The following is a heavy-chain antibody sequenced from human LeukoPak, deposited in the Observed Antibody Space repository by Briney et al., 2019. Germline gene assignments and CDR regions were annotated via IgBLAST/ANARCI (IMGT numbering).Heavy chain of an antibody. J-gene: IGHJ5*02. CDR1: GFTFSSYW. CDR3: ARAPNRDSKNQFDP. Sequence: GGSQRLSCAASGFTFSSYWMHWVRQAPGKGLVWVSRIDSDGSATKYADSVKGRFTISRDNAKNTLYLQMNSLRAEDTAVYYCARAPNRDSKNQFDPWGQGTLVTVSS. CDR2: IDSDGSAT. V-gene: IGHV3-74*03. D-gene: IGHD4-11*01.